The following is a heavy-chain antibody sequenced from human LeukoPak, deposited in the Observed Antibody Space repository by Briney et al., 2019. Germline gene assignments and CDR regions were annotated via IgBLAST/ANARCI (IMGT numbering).Heavy chain of an antibody. V-gene: IGHV3-9*01. CDR3: AKDMGYSSSWPFDY. CDR1: GFTFDDYA. Sequence: PGRSLRLSCAAPGFTFDDYAMHWVRQAPGKGLEWVSGISWNSGSIGYADSVKGRFTISRDNAKNSLYLQMNSLRAEDTALYYCAKDMGYSSSWPFDYWGQGTLVTVSS. J-gene: IGHJ4*02. D-gene: IGHD6-13*01. CDR2: ISWNSGSI.